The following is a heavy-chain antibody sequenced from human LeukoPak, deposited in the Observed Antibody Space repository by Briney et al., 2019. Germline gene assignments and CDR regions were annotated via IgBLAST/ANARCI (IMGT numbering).Heavy chain of an antibody. V-gene: IGHV3-7*01. CDR2: IKEDGSEK. CDR1: GFTFSRYW. CDR3: VSCGTTTCIIRFDH. Sequence: GGSLRLSCAASGFTFSRYWMNWVRQAPGKGLEWVASIKEDGSEKSYVDTVRGRFTISRDNAKNSLYLQTNSLRAEDTAVYYCVSCGTTTCIIRFDHWGQGTLVTVSS. D-gene: IGHD2-2*01. J-gene: IGHJ4*02.